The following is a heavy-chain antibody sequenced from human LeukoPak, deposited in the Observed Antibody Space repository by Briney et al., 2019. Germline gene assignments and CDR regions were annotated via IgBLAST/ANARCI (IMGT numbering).Heavy chain of an antibody. CDR1: GHSFANYW. V-gene: IGHV5-51*01. Sequence: GESLKISCSAFGHSFANYWIAWVRPVPGKGLEYMGIIYPDDSNTRYRPSFQGQVTISADTSLSTAYLQWSSLKASDTAIYYCASGRNSDRGNPLYLFDYWGQGTLVTVSS. CDR3: ASGRNSDRGNPLYLFDY. D-gene: IGHD3-3*01. J-gene: IGHJ4*02. CDR2: IYPDDSNT.